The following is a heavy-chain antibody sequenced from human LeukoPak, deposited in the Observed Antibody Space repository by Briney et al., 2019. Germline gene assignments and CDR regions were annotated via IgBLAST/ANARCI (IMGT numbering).Heavy chain of an antibody. CDR3: ARASPLMAHADFDY. Sequence: GASVKVSCKASGYTFTSYAMHWVRQAPGQRLEWMGWINAGNGNTKYSQEFQGRVTITRDTSASTAYMELSSLRSEDMAVYYCARASPLMAHADFDYWGQGTLVTVS. V-gene: IGHV1-3*03. CDR1: GYTFTSYA. D-gene: IGHD5-24*01. CDR2: INAGNGNT. J-gene: IGHJ4*02.